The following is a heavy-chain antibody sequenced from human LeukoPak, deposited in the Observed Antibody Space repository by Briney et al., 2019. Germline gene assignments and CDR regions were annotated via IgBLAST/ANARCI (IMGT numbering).Heavy chain of an antibody. CDR3: ARETSQKGAHYMDV. Sequence: YPSETLSLTCTVSSGSISSGSYCWSWIRQPAGKGLEWIGHIHSSGSTNYNPSLKSRVTISVDTSKNQFSLKLSSVTAADTAVYYCARETSQKGAHYMDVWGKGTTVTISS. J-gene: IGHJ6*03. CDR2: IHSSGST. V-gene: IGHV4-61*10. D-gene: IGHD3-16*01. CDR1: SGSISSGSYC.